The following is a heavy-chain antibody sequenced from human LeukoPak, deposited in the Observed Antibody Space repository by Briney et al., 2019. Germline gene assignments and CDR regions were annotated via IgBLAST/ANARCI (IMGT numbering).Heavy chain of an antibody. CDR1: GFTFSSYW. CDR2: INSDGSST. Sequence: GGSLRLSCAASGFTFSSYWMHWVRHAPGKGLVWVSRINSDGSSTSYADSVKGRFTISRDNAKNTLYLQMNSLRAEDTAVYYCARDRNSGSYYSDYWGQGTLVTDSS. V-gene: IGHV3-74*01. D-gene: IGHD1-26*01. CDR3: ARDRNSGSYYSDY. J-gene: IGHJ4*02.